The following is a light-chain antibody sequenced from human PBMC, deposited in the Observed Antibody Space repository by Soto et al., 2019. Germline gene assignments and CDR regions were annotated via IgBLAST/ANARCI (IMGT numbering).Light chain of an antibody. CDR2: GTS. CDR1: QAIRTE. J-gene: IGKJ1*01. V-gene: IGKV1-6*01. CDR3: LQDYRCPRT. Sequence: AIHMTQSPSSLSASVGDRVIITCRASQAIRTELGWYQQRPGKAPKLLIYGTSNLQRGVPSRFIGSGSGTDFTLTINSLQPEDFATYCCLQDYRCPRTFGQGPKVDVK.